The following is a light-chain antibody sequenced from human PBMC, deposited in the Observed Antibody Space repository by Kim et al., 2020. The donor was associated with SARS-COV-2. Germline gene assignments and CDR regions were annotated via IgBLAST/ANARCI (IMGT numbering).Light chain of an antibody. Sequence: RGTISCTGSSSNIGAGYEVHWYQQLPGTAPKLLIYGNSNRPSGVPDRFSGSKSGTSASLAITGLQAEDEADYYCQSYDSSLSGVVFGGGTQLTVL. J-gene: IGLJ2*01. V-gene: IGLV1-40*01. CDR2: GNS. CDR1: SSNIGAGYE. CDR3: QSYDSSLSGVV.